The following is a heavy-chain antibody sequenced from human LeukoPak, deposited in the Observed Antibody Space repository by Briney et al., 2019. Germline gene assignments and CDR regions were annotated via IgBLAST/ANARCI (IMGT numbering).Heavy chain of an antibody. V-gene: IGHV3-23*01. J-gene: IGHJ3*01. Sequence: GGSLRLSCAASGFPFGDFAMTWVRQVPGGGLQWVSTITRSGQNTYYADSVKGRFTISRDDYKGMLYLQMNSLRAEDTAMYYCVRDDYCSIPGCVIDPLVVWRQGTVVTVSS. CDR1: GFPFGDFA. CDR3: VRDDYCSIPGCVIDPLVV. D-gene: IGHD4-11*01. CDR2: ITRSGQNT.